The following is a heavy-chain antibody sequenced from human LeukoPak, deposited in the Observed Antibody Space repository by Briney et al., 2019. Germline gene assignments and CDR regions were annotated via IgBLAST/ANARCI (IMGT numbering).Heavy chain of an antibody. Sequence: GGSLRLSCAASGFTFSSYSMNWVRQAPGKGLEWVSCITRSSIYIYYADSVKGRFTISRDNAKNSLYLQMNSLRAEDTALYYCAKGVRITMVRGAFDIWGQGTMVTVSS. CDR3: AKGVRITMVRGAFDI. CDR2: ITRSSIYI. J-gene: IGHJ3*02. V-gene: IGHV3-21*04. D-gene: IGHD3-10*01. CDR1: GFTFSSYS.